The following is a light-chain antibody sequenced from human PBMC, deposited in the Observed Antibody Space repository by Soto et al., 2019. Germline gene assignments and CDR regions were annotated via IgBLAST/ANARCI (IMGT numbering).Light chain of an antibody. J-gene: IGKJ2*01. CDR3: EQYGSSPYT. CDR1: QSVSSSY. Sequence: EIVLTQSPGTLSSSPGERATLSCMASQSVSSSYLACYQQKPGQAPRLLIYGASSRATGIPDRFSGSGSGTDFTLTISRLEPGDFAVYYCEQYGSSPYTFGQGTKLEIK. V-gene: IGKV3-20*01. CDR2: GAS.